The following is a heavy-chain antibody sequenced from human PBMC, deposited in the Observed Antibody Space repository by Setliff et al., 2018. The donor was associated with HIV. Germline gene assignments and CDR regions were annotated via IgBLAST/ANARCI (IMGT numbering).Heavy chain of an antibody. CDR3: AREWESRAADY. CDR1: GVTFSSAQ. Sequence: GGSLRLSCVASGVTFSSAQMNWVRQAPGKGLEWLAVIWYDGSNKYYADSVKGRFTISRDNAKNSLYLQMNSLRAEDTAVYYCAREWESRAADYWGQGTLVTVSS. V-gene: IGHV3-33*08. D-gene: IGHD1-26*01. J-gene: IGHJ4*02. CDR2: IWYDGSNK.